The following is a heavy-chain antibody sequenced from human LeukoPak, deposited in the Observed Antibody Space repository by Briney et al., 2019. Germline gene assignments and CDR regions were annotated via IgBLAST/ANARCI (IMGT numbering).Heavy chain of an antibody. Sequence: PGGSLRLSCAASGFTFDDYAMHWVREAPGKGLECVSLISGDGVSTYYAESVKGRFNISRDNSKNSLYLQMNSLRTEDTALYYCAKDTGYSSSWIDYWGQGTLVTVSS. V-gene: IGHV3-43*02. CDR2: ISGDGVST. D-gene: IGHD6-13*01. CDR3: AKDTGYSSSWIDY. CDR1: GFTFDDYA. J-gene: IGHJ4*02.